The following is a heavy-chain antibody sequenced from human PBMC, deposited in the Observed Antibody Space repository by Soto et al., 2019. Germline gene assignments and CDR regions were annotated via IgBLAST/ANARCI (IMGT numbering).Heavy chain of an antibody. CDR2: IIPIFGTA. D-gene: IGHD2-2*01. CDR1: GGTFSSYA. CDR3: ASGDCSSTSCYRGGGYYYYGMDV. V-gene: IGHV1-69*06. Sequence: QVQLVQSGAEVKKPGSSVKVSCKASGGTFSSYAISWVRQAPGQGLEWVGGIIPIFGTANYAQKFQGRVTITADKSTSTAYMELSSLRSEDTAVYYCASGDCSSTSCYRGGGYYYYGMDVWGQGTTVTVSS. J-gene: IGHJ6*02.